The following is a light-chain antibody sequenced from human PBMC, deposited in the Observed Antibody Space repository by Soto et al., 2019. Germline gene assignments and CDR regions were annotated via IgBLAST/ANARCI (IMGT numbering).Light chain of an antibody. Sequence: QSVLTQPPSASGSPGQSVTISCTGTTSDIGAYNYVSWYQQRPGKAPKLIIYEVTRRPSGVPDRIFGSKSCTTASLTVSGLQAEDEADYYCSSFAGTNSFVFGTGTKVTAL. CDR2: EVT. J-gene: IGLJ1*01. V-gene: IGLV2-8*01. CDR1: TSDIGAYNY. CDR3: SSFAGTNSFV.